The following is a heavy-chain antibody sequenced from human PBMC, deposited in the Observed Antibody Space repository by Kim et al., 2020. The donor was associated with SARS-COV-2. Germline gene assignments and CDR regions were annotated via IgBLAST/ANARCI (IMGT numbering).Heavy chain of an antibody. D-gene: IGHD6-6*01. CDR3: ARDSIAARPLDY. Sequence: RGSLRLSCAAYGFTFSSYEMNWVRQAPGKGLEWVSYISSSGSTIYYADSVKGRFTISRDNAKNSLYLQMNSLRAEDTAVYYCARDSIAARPLDYWGQGTLVTVSS. CDR1: GFTFSSYE. V-gene: IGHV3-48*03. CDR2: ISSSGSTI. J-gene: IGHJ4*02.